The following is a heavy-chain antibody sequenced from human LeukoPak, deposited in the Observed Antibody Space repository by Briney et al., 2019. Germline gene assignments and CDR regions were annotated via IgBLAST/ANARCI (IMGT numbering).Heavy chain of an antibody. D-gene: IGHD3-10*01. V-gene: IGHV4-38-2*02. CDR2: IYHSGST. CDR1: GYSISSDYY. J-gene: IGHJ6*03. Sequence: SETLSLTCTVSGYSISSDYYWGWIRQPPGKGLEWIGSIYHSGSTYYNPSLKSRVTISVDTSKNQFSLKLSSVIAAGTAVYYCAREGAYYYGSGSNDYYMDVWGKGTTVTVSS. CDR3: AREGAYYYGSGSNDYYMDV.